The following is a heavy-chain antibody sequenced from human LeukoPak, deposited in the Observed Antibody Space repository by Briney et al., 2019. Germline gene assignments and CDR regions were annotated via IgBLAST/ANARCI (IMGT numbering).Heavy chain of an antibody. CDR1: GFTFSSYA. CDR3: ASGPGGYDILTGYYPFDY. V-gene: IGHV3-7*01. J-gene: IGHJ4*02. Sequence: PGGSLRLSCAASGFTFSSYAMSWVRQAPGKGLEWVANIKQDGSEKYYVDSVKGRFTISRDNAKNSLYLQMNSLRAEDTAVYYCASGPGGYDILTGYYPFDYWGQGTLVTVSS. D-gene: IGHD3-9*01. CDR2: IKQDGSEK.